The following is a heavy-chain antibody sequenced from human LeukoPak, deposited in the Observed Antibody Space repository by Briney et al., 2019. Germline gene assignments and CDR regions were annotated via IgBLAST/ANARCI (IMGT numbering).Heavy chain of an antibody. CDR2: IIPIFGTA. CDR1: GGTFSSYA. J-gene: IGHJ4*02. V-gene: IGHV1-69*13. D-gene: IGHD1-26*01. Sequence: SVKVSCKASGGTFSSYAISWVRQAPGQGLEWMGGIIPIFGTANYAQKFQGRVTITADESTSTAYMELSSLRSDDTAVYNCARGRLSAGWEIRPKFDYWGQGTLVTVSS. CDR3: ARGRLSAGWEIRPKFDY.